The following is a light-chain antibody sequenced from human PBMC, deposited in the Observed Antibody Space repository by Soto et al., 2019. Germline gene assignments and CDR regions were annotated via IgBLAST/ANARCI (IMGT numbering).Light chain of an antibody. CDR1: RGIGNA. CDR3: QKYDSAPT. Sequence: DIQMTQSPSSLSASVGDRVTITCRPSRGIGNALAWYQQKPGTVPKLLIHSASTLQSGVPPRFSGSGSGTDFTLTISSLQPEDVASYHCQKYDSAPTFGPGTKVEIK. V-gene: IGKV1-27*01. J-gene: IGKJ1*01. CDR2: SAS.